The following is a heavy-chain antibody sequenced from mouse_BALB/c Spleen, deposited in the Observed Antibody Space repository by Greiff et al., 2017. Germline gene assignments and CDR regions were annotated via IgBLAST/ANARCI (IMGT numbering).Heavy chain of an antibody. CDR1: GFTFSSYA. Sequence: EVKLMESGGGLVKPGGSLKLSCAASGFTFSSYAMSWVRQSPEKRLEWVAEISSGGSYTYYPDTVTGRFTISRDNAKNTLYLEMSSLRSEDTAMYYCARAYYGSSWDYAMDYWGQGTSVTVSS. J-gene: IGHJ4*01. V-gene: IGHV5-9-4*01. D-gene: IGHD1-1*01. CDR3: ARAYYGSSWDYAMDY. CDR2: ISSGGSYT.